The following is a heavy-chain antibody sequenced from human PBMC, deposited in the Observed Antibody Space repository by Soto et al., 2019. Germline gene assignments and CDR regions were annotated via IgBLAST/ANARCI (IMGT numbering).Heavy chain of an antibody. V-gene: IGHV4-59*01. CDR2: IYYSGST. J-gene: IGHJ3*02. D-gene: IGHD3-22*01. CDR3: ARYYYDSSGRRDAFDI. CDR1: GGSISSYY. Sequence: SETLSLTCTVSGGSISSYYWSWIRQPPGKGLEWIGYIYYSGSTNYNPSLKSRVTISVDTSKNQFSLKLSSVTAADTAVYYCARYYYDSSGRRDAFDIWGQGTMVT.